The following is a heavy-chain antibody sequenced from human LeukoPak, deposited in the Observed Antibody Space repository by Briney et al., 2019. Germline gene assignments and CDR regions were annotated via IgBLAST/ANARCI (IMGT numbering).Heavy chain of an antibody. V-gene: IGHV4-31*03. CDR3: AREVSKNKAAIPHNWFDP. J-gene: IGHJ5*02. Sequence: SETLSLTCTVSGGSISSGGYYWSWIRQHPGKGLEWIGYICYSGSTYYNPSLKSRVTISVDTSKNQFSLKLSSVTAADTAVYYCAREVSKNKAAIPHNWFDPWGQGTLVTVSS. D-gene: IGHD2-2*02. CDR2: ICYSGST. CDR1: GGSISSGGYY.